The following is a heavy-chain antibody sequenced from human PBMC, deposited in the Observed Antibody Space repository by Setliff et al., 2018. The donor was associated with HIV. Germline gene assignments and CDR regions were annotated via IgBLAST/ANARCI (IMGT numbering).Heavy chain of an antibody. D-gene: IGHD3-16*01. CDR1: GFTFKTYS. Sequence: GESLKISCAASGFTFKTYSMNWVRQAPGKGLEWLSYIKTDGGTTYDADSVEGRFTISRDNAKNSLYLQMDNLTVDDTAVYFCARGRCSDAACFFDYWGQGTLVTVSS. CDR3: ARGRCSDAACFFDY. CDR2: IKTDGGTT. J-gene: IGHJ4*02. V-gene: IGHV3-48*01.